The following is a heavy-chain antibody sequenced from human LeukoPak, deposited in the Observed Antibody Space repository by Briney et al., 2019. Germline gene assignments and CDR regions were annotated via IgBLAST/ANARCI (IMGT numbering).Heavy chain of an antibody. J-gene: IGHJ4*02. V-gene: IGHV3-64*01. Sequence: PGGSLRLSCAASGFPFSSYAMHWVGQAPGKGLEYVSAISSNGGSTYYANSVKGRFTISRDNSKNTLYLQMGSLRAEDMAVYYCARDIWDYWGQGTLVTVSS. CDR1: GFPFSSYA. CDR2: ISSNGGST. CDR3: ARDIWDY. D-gene: IGHD3-16*01.